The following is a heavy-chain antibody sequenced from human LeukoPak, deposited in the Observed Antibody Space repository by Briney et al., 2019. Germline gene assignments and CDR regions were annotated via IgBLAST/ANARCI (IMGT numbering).Heavy chain of an antibody. D-gene: IGHD3-16*02. J-gene: IGHJ4*02. Sequence: KPSETLSLTCAVYGGSFSGYYWSWIRQPPGKGLERIGEINHSGSTNYNPSLKSRVTISVDTSKNQFSLKLSSVTAADTAVYYCARQDYVWGSYRYDSWGQGTLVTVSS. CDR3: ARQDYVWGSYRYDS. V-gene: IGHV4-34*01. CDR1: GGSFSGYY. CDR2: INHSGST.